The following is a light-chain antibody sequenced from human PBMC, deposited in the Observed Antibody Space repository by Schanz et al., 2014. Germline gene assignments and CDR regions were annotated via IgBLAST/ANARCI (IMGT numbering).Light chain of an antibody. CDR3: AAWDDSLNGLNWV. Sequence: QSVLTQPPSVSGAPGQRVTISCTGSSSTIGAGYAVHWYQQLPGTAPNLLIYGNSNRPSGVPDRFSGSKSGTSASLAITGLQAEDEADYYCAAWDDSLNGLNWVFGGGTKLTVL. J-gene: IGLJ3*02. CDR2: GNS. CDR1: SSTIGAGYA. V-gene: IGLV1-40*01.